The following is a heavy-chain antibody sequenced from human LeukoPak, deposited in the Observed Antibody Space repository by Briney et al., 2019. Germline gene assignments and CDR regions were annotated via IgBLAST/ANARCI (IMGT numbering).Heavy chain of an antibody. CDR1: GFTFRSYG. CDR3: ARDRMDYFDY. CDR2: IWYDGSNK. V-gene: IGHV3-33*08. D-gene: IGHD2-8*01. Sequence: GGSLRLSCAASGFTFRSYGIHWVRQAPGKGLEWVAVIWYDGSNKYYADSVKGRFTISRDNSKNTLYLQMNSLRAEDTAVYYCARDRMDYFDYWGQGTLVTVSS. J-gene: IGHJ4*02.